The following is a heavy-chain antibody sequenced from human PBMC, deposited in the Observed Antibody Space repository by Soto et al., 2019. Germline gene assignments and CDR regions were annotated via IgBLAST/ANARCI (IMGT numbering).Heavy chain of an antibody. CDR2: IYYSGST. V-gene: IGHV4-59*08. D-gene: IGHD6-19*01. Sequence: TSETLSLTCTVSGGSISSYYWSWIRQPPGKGLEWIGYIYYSGSTNYNPSLKSRVTISVDTSKNQFSLKLSSVTAADTAAYYCARQEYSSGWYNWFDPWGQGTLVTVSS. CDR3: ARQEYSSGWYNWFDP. J-gene: IGHJ5*02. CDR1: GGSISSYY.